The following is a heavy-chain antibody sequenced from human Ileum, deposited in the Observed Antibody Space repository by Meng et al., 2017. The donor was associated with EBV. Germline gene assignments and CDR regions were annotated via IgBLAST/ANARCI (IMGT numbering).Heavy chain of an antibody. CDR2: IYSTGIS. CDR3: VRRGSGNFHDY. CDR1: GGSSYRKRES. V-gene: IGHV4-39*01. J-gene: IGHJ4*02. D-gene: IGHD2/OR15-2a*01. Sequence: LEVSGPRVGRPLESMSRSCSIGGGSSYRKRESWGGRRERGGRGQERRETIYSTGISYYIPSLKSRFTISVDTSRSQLSLRLNSVTSADTAVYYCVRRGSGNFHDYWGQGTLVTVSS.